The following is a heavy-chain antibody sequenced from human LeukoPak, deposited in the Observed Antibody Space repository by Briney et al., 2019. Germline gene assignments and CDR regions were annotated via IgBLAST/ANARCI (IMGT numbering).Heavy chain of an antibody. Sequence: GGSLRLSCATSGFSFNNDWMDWVRQAPGKGLEWVANINQDGSEKNCLDSVKGRFTISRDNAQNSLYLQMNGLRVEDAAVYYCTRRLDEWGQGTLVTVSS. CDR2: INQDGSEK. CDR1: GFSFNNDW. J-gene: IGHJ4*02. D-gene: IGHD3-16*01. V-gene: IGHV3-7*01. CDR3: TRRLDE.